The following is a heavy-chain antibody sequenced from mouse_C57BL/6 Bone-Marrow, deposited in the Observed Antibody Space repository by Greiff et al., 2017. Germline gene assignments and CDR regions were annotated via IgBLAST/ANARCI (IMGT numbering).Heavy chain of an antibody. D-gene: IGHD1-1*01. Sequence: VQGVESGAELARPGASVKLSCKASGYTFTSYGISWVKQRTGQGLEWIGEIYPRSGNTYYNEKFKGKATLTADKSSSTAYMELRSLTSEDSAVYFCALLPPWYFDVWGTGTTVTVSS. V-gene: IGHV1-81*01. CDR2: IYPRSGNT. J-gene: IGHJ1*03. CDR3: ALLPPWYFDV. CDR1: GYTFTSYG.